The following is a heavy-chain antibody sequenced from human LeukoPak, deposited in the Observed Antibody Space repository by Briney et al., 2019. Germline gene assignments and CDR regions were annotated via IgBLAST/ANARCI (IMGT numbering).Heavy chain of an antibody. D-gene: IGHD3-10*01. V-gene: IGHV4-61*01. Sequence: SETLSLTCNVSGDTIISTTYCWSWIRQPPGKGLEWIGYIYYSGSTNYNPSLKSRVTISVDTSKNQFSLKLSSVTAADTAVYYCARGRTDYGSGSYYDYWGQGTLVTVSS. CDR3: ARGRTDYGSGSYYDY. J-gene: IGHJ4*02. CDR2: IYYSGST. CDR1: GDTIISTTYC.